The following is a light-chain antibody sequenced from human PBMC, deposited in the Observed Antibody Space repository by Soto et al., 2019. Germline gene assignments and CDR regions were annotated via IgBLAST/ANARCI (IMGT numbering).Light chain of an antibody. CDR1: QSIGSY. CDR3: QQYTNWPPNT. CDR2: KAS. Sequence: DIQMTQSPSTLSASVGDRVTIACRASQSIGSYLAWYQQKPGKAPNLLIYKASNLASGVPSRFTGGGSGTDFTLTINSLQPEDFAVYYCQQYTNWPPNTFGQGTRLEIK. V-gene: IGKV1-5*03. J-gene: IGKJ5*01.